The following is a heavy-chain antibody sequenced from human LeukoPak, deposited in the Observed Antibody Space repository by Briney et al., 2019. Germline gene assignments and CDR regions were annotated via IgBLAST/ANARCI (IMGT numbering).Heavy chain of an antibody. CDR1: GGTFSSYA. D-gene: IGHD3-10*01. Sequence: SVKVSCKASGGTFSSYAISWVRQAPGQGLGWMGRIIPIFGTANYAQKLQGRVTMTTDTSTSTAYMELRSLRSDDTAVYYCARGDYGSGSYRYFDYWGQGTLVTVSS. CDR3: ARGDYGSGSYRYFDY. J-gene: IGHJ4*02. CDR2: IIPIFGTA. V-gene: IGHV1-69*05.